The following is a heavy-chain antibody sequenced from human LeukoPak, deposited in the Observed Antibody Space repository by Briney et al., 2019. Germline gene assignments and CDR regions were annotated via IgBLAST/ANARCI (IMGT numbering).Heavy chain of an antibody. V-gene: IGHV3-74*01. CDR2: INSDGSST. J-gene: IGHJ4*02. CDR1: GFTFSSYW. CDR3: AREHYDFWSGYSKSNDY. D-gene: IGHD3-3*01. Sequence: PGGSLRLSCAASGFTFSSYWMHWVRQAPGKGLVWVSRINSDGSSTSYADSVKGRFTISRDNAKNTLYLQMNSLRAEDTAVYYCAREHYDFWSGYSKSNDYWDQGTLVTVSS.